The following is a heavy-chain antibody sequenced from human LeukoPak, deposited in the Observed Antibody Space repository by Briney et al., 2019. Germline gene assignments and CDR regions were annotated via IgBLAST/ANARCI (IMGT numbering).Heavy chain of an antibody. J-gene: IGHJ3*01. V-gene: IGHV5-51*01. CDR3: ARPNITSYYDSRGYDAFDV. Sequence: GESLKISCKGSGYRFNAYWIAWVRXMPGKGLEWMGIIYPDDSDTRYSPSFQGQVTISADKSVRTAYLQWSSLKASDTAMYYCARPNITSYYDSRGYDAFDVWGQGTMVTVSS. D-gene: IGHD3-22*01. CDR1: GYRFNAYW. CDR2: IYPDDSDT.